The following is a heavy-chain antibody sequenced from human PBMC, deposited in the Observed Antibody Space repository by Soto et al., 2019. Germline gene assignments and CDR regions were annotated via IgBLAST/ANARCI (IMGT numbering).Heavy chain of an antibody. Sequence: GGSLRLSCAASGFTLGSYAMHWFGQAPGKGLEWVAVISYDGSNKYYADSVKGRFTISRDNSKNTLYLQMNSLRAEDTAVYYCAKVRLKIAVAAPDYWGQGTLVTVS. D-gene: IGHD6-19*01. CDR2: ISYDGSNK. CDR3: AKVRLKIAVAAPDY. J-gene: IGHJ4*02. V-gene: IGHV3-30*18. CDR1: GFTLGSYA.